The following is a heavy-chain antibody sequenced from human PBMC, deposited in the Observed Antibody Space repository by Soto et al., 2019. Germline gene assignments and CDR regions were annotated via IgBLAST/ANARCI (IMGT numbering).Heavy chain of an antibody. J-gene: IGHJ5*02. Sequence: QVQLQESGPGLVKPSETLSLTCTVSGGSISSYYWSWIRQPAGKGLEWIGRIYTSGSTNYNPSLKSRVTMSVDTSKNQFSLKLSSVTAADTAAYYCARGTSGSSSWYLPGWFDPCGQGTLVTVSS. CDR1: GGSISSYY. CDR3: ARGTSGSSSWYLPGWFDP. D-gene: IGHD6-13*01. V-gene: IGHV4-4*07. CDR2: IYTSGST.